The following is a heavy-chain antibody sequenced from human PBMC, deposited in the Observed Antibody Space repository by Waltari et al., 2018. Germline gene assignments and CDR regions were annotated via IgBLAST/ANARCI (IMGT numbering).Heavy chain of an antibody. CDR3: ARFGGVLAAYFDD. V-gene: IGHV4-39*07. D-gene: IGHD3-16*01. Sequence: QLQLQESGPGLVKPSETLSLTCTVSGGSISSSSYYWGWSRQPPGKGLEWIGSIYYRGSTYYNPSLKSRVTISVDTAKNQFARKLSSVTAADTAVYYCARFGGVLAAYFDDWGQGTLVTVSS. J-gene: IGHJ4*02. CDR1: GGSISSSSYY. CDR2: IYYRGST.